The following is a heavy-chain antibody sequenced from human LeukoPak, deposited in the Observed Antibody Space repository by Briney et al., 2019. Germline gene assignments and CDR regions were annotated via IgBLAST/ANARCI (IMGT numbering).Heavy chain of an antibody. CDR1: GGSVSSGSYY. Sequence: PSETLSLTCTVSGGSVSSGSYYWSWIRQPPGKGLEWIGYIYYSGSTNYNPSLKSRVTISVDTSKNQFSLKLSSVTAADTAVYYCARESARGYDFWSGPDAFDIWGQGTMVTVSS. V-gene: IGHV4-61*01. CDR3: ARESARGYDFWSGPDAFDI. CDR2: IYYSGST. J-gene: IGHJ3*02. D-gene: IGHD3-3*01.